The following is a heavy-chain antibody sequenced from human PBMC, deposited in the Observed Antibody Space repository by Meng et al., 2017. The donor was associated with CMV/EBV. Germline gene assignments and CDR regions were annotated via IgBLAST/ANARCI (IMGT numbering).Heavy chain of an antibody. CDR2: IYYSGST. Sequence: QVQLQESGPGLVKPSQPLSLPCTVSGGSISSGDYYWSWIRQPPGKGLEWIGYIYYSGSTYYNPSLKSRVTISVDTSKNQFSLKLSSVTAADTAVYYCARAAPDYYDSSGPPDYWGQGTLVTVSS. CDR3: ARAAPDYYDSSGPPDY. D-gene: IGHD3-22*01. CDR1: GGSISSGDYY. J-gene: IGHJ4*02. V-gene: IGHV4-30-4*08.